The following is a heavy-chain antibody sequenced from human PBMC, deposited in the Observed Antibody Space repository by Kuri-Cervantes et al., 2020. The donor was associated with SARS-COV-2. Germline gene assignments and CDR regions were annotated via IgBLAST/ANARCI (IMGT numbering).Heavy chain of an antibody. CDR2: IYYSGST. Sequence: GSLRLSCTVSGGSISSSSYYWGWIRQPPGKGLEWIGSIYYSGSTYYNPSLKSRVTISVDTSKNQFSLKLSSVTAADTAVYYCYTYYYDSSGYTDYWGQGTLVTVSS. V-gene: IGHV4-39*03. CDR3: YTYYYDSSGYTDY. D-gene: IGHD3-22*01. J-gene: IGHJ4*02. CDR1: GGSISSSSYY.